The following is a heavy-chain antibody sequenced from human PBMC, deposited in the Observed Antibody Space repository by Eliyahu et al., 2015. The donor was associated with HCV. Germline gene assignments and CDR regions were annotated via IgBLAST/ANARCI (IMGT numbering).Heavy chain of an antibody. Sequence: EVQLVESGGGLVKPGGSLRLSCAVSGFTFSSYSMNWVRQAPGKGLEWVSSITSSSSYIYYADSVKGRFTISRDNAKNSLYLQMNSLRAEDTAVYYCGRVNWNYKNLDDWGQGTLVTVSS. CDR3: GRVNWNYKNLDD. V-gene: IGHV3-21*01. J-gene: IGHJ4*02. D-gene: IGHD1-7*01. CDR2: ITSSSSYI. CDR1: GFTFSSYS.